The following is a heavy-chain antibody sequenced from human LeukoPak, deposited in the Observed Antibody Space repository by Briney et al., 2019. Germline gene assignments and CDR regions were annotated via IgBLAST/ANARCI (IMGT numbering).Heavy chain of an antibody. J-gene: IGHJ4*01. V-gene: IGHV3-23*01. CDR2: IGGSGDTT. CDR3: ARDGLGSASSWMITNDY. Sequence: GRSLRLSCAASGFTFSRYAMSWVRQAPGKGLEWVSGIGGSGDTTYYTKSVEGRFTVSRDNSNNWLFLQMHSLRAEDTALYYCARDGLGSASSWMITNDYWGHGTLVTVSS. CDR1: GFTFSRYA. D-gene: IGHD3-10*01.